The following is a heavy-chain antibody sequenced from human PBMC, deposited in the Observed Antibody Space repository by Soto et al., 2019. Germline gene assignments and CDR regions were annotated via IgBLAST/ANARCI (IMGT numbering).Heavy chain of an antibody. CDR1: GGTFSSYF. Sequence: QVQLVQSGAEVKKAGSSVKVSCKVSGGTFSSYFINWVRQAPGQGLEWVGGIIPVFTRVNYARKFQGRVTITADGSSNKVYMELTSVTSEDTAVYFCARDAYGLDVWGQGTSVTVSS. CDR3: ARDAYGLDV. V-gene: IGHV1-69*01. J-gene: IGHJ6*02. CDR2: IIPVFTRV.